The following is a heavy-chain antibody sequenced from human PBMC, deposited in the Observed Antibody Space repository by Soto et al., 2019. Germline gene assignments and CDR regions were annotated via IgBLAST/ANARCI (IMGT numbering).Heavy chain of an antibody. Sequence: SETLSLTCAVSGGSISSGVYSWSWIRQPPGKGLEWIGYVYHSGSTYYNPSLNSRVTISVGTSKTQCSLKLSSVPGADTAVSYCAIVPGRWGQGTLVTVSS. CDR3: AIVPGR. CDR2: VYHSGST. V-gene: IGHV4-30-2*01. J-gene: IGHJ4*02. CDR1: GGSISSGVYS. D-gene: IGHD2-2*01.